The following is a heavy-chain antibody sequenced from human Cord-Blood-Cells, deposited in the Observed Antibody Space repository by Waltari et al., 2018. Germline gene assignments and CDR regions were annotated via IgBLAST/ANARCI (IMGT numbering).Heavy chain of an antibody. Sequence: QVQLVQSGAEVKKPGSSGKVSCKASGGTFSSSAISWVRQAPRQGLEWMGGIIPIFGTANYAQKFQGRVTITADESTSTAYMELSSLRSEDTAVYYCARHLGQYYFDYWGQGTLVTVSS. CDR1: GGTFSSSA. J-gene: IGHJ4*02. CDR2: IIPIFGTA. CDR3: ARHLGQYYFDY. D-gene: IGHD7-27*01. V-gene: IGHV1-69*01.